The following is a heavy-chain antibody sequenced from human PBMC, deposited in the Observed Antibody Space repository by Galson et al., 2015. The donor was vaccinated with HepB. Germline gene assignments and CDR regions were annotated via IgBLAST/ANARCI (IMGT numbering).Heavy chain of an antibody. D-gene: IGHD3-10*01. J-gene: IGHJ3*02. V-gene: IGHV1-18*01. CDR3: ARVWGGFGNDTFDI. CDR2: ISAYNGNT. Sequence: SVKVSCKASGYTFSSYSINWVRQAPGQGLEWMGWISAYNGNTNYAQNLQDRVTMTTDTSTSTAYMELRSLRVEDTAVYYCARVWGGFGNDTFDIWGQGTMVTVSS. CDR1: GYTFSSYS.